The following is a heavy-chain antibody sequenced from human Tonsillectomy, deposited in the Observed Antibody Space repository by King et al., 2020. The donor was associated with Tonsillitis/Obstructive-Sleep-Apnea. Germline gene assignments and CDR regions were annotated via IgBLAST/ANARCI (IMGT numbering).Heavy chain of an antibody. CDR1: GGSFSGYY. CDR2: INHSGST. Sequence: VQLQQWGAGLLKPSETLSLTCAVYGGSFSGYYWSWIRQPPGKGLEWIGEINHSGSTNYNPSLKSRVTISVDTSKNQFSLKRSSVTAADTAVYYCARGLDIVVVVAATNFDYWGQGTLVTVSS. V-gene: IGHV4-34*01. CDR3: ARGLDIVVVVAATNFDY. J-gene: IGHJ4*02. D-gene: IGHD2-15*01.